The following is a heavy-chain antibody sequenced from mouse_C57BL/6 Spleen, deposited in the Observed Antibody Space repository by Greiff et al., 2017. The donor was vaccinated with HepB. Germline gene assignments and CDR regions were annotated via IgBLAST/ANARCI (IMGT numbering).Heavy chain of an antibody. D-gene: IGHD1-1*01. CDR2: ISSGSSTI. CDR1: GFTFSDYG. Sequence: EVKVVESGGGLVKPGGSLKLSCAASGFTFSDYGMHWVRQAPEKGLEWVAYISSGSSTIYYADTVKGRFTISRDNAKNTLFLQMTSLRSEDTAMYYCARGDYGSSYHYAMDYWGQGTSVTVSS. V-gene: IGHV5-17*01. J-gene: IGHJ4*01. CDR3: ARGDYGSSYHYAMDY.